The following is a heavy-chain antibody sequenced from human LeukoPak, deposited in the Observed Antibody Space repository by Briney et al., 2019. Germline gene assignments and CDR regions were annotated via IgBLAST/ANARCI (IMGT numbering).Heavy chain of an antibody. V-gene: IGHV1-46*01. Sequence: ASVKVSCKASGYTFTSYYMHWVRQAPGQGLEWMGIINPSGGSTSYAQKFQGRVTMTRDTSTSTVYMELGSLRSEDTAVYYCARDIHFGYYDSSGLLGNWGQGTLVTVSS. J-gene: IGHJ4*02. CDR2: INPSGGST. CDR3: ARDIHFGYYDSSGLLGN. CDR1: GYTFTSYY. D-gene: IGHD3-22*01.